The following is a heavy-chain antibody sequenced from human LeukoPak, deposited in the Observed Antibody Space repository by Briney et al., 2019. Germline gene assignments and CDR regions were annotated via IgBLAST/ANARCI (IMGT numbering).Heavy chain of an antibody. J-gene: IGHJ3*02. V-gene: IGHV4-59*05. CDR3: ARQGGAFDI. Sequence: SETLSLTCTVSGGSISSYYWSWIRQPPGKGLEWIGSIYYSGSTYYNPSLKSRVTISVDTSKNQFSLKLSSVTAADTAVYYCARQGGAFDIWGQGTMVTVSS. CDR2: IYYSGST. CDR1: GGSISSYY.